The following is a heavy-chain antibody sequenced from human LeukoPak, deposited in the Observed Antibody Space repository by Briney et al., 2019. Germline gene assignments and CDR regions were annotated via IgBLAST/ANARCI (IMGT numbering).Heavy chain of an antibody. CDR1: GFTFSSYG. V-gene: IGHV3-30*03. Sequence: GGSLRLSCAASGFTFSSYGMHWVRQAPGKGLEWVAVISYDGSNKYYADSVKGRFTISRDNAKNSLYLQMNSLRAEDTAVYYCAREAIAVAGGPIDYWGQGTLVTVSS. J-gene: IGHJ4*02. CDR3: AREAIAVAGGPIDY. D-gene: IGHD6-19*01. CDR2: ISYDGSNK.